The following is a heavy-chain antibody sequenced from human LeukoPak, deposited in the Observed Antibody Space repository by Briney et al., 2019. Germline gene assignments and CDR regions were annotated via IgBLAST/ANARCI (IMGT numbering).Heavy chain of an antibody. CDR1: GYTFIDHG. Sequence: ASVKVSCKTSGYTFIDHGMHWVRQAPGQGLEWVGRISTSSGGTTYSQNFQGRVTMTRDTSISTGYMELSRLKSDDTAVYYCTRDHFGSYLAWGQGTLVTVSS. CDR2: ISTSSGGT. D-gene: IGHD1-26*01. V-gene: IGHV1-2*06. CDR3: TRDHFGSYLA. J-gene: IGHJ4*02.